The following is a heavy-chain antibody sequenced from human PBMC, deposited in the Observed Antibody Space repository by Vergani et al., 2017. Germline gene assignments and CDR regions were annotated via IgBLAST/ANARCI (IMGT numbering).Heavy chain of an antibody. Sequence: QVQLQESGPGLVKPSETLSLTCTVSGYSISIAYFWGWIRQPPGKGLEWIGSIYHSGSSFYTPSLKSRATISVHTSRNQFSLKLSSVTAADTAVYYCAREPVASDYGSGSPVRTGAFDIWGQGTMVTVSS. V-gene: IGHV4-38-2*02. J-gene: IGHJ3*02. D-gene: IGHD3-10*01. CDR3: AREPVASDYGSGSPVRTGAFDI. CDR1: GYSISIAYF. CDR2: IYHSGSS.